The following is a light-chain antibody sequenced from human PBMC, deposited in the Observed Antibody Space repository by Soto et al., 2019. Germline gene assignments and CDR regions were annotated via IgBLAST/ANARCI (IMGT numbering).Light chain of an antibody. J-gene: IGLJ1*01. CDR1: SSDVGGSNY. V-gene: IGLV2-14*01. Sequence: QSVLTQPASVSGSPGQSITISCTGTSSDVGGSNYVSWYQQLPGKAPKLMIYDVSDRPSGVFNSFSGSKSGNTASLTISGRGADDEADYYCSVYTSSSLFVFGTGTKLAV. CDR3: SVYTSSSLFV. CDR2: DVS.